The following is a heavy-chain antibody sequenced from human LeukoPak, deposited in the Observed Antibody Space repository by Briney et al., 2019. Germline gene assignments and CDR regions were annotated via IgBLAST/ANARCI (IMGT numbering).Heavy chain of an antibody. CDR3: ATGSGSYYSH. J-gene: IGHJ4*02. Sequence: GGSLRLSCTASGFTFSNFWMGWVRQAPGKGLEWVANIKQDETEKFYLGSVKGRFTISRDNAKNSLYLQMNSLRAEDTAVYYCATGSGSYYSHWGQGTLVTVSS. V-gene: IGHV3-7*03. D-gene: IGHD3-22*01. CDR1: GFTFSNFW. CDR2: IKQDETEK.